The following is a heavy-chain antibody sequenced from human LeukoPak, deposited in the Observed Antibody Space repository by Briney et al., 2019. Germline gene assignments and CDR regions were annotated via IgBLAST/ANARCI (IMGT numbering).Heavy chain of an antibody. J-gene: IGHJ4*02. Sequence: ASVKVSCKASGGTFSSYAISWVRQAPGQGLEWTGGIIPIFGTANYAQKFQGRVTITADESTSTAYMELSSLRSEDTAVYYCARGWDSGYDRGFDYWGQGTLVTVSS. CDR1: GGTFSSYA. V-gene: IGHV1-69*13. CDR3: ARGWDSGYDRGFDY. CDR2: IIPIFGTA. D-gene: IGHD5-12*01.